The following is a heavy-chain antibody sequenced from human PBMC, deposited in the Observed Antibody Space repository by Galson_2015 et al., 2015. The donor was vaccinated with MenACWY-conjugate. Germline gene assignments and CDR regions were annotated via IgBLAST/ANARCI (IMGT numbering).Heavy chain of an antibody. J-gene: IGHJ4*02. D-gene: IGHD1-26*01. Sequence: SLGLSCAASGFTFSSYWMHWVRQAPGKGLVWVSRVNSDGSGTGYADSVKGRFTISRDNAKNMLYLQMNSLRAEDTAVYYCARLGGNYRTTSHFDYWGQGTLVTVSS. CDR1: GFTFSSYW. V-gene: IGHV3-74*01. CDR3: ARLGGNYRTTSHFDY. CDR2: VNSDGSGT.